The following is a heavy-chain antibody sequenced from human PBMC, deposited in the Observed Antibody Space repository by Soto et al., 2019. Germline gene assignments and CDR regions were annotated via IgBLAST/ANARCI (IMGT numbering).Heavy chain of an antibody. D-gene: IGHD2-2*02. CDR3: ARGDLGYCSSTSCYNRYYYYGMDV. J-gene: IGHJ6*02. CDR2: ISAYNGNT. CDR1: GYTFTSYG. Sequence: QVQLVQSGAEVKKPGASVKVSCKASGYTFTSYGISWVRQAPGQGLEWMGGISAYNGNTNYAQKLQGRVTMTTDTSTSTAYMELSSLRSDDTAVYYCARGDLGYCSSTSCYNRYYYYGMDVWGQGTTVTVSS. V-gene: IGHV1-18*01.